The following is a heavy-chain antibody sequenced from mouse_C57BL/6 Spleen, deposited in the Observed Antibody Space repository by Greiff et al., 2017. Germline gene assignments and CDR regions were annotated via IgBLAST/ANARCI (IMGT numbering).Heavy chain of an antibody. Sequence: VQVVESGAELVKPGASVKISCKASGYAFSSYWMNWVKQRPGKGLEWIGQIYPGDGDTNYNGKFKGKATLTADKSSSTAYMQLSSLTSEDSAVYFCARDLTTVVATRDYWGQGTTLTVSS. J-gene: IGHJ2*01. D-gene: IGHD1-1*01. CDR2: IYPGDGDT. CDR1: GYAFSSYW. CDR3: ARDLTTVVATRDY. V-gene: IGHV1-80*01.